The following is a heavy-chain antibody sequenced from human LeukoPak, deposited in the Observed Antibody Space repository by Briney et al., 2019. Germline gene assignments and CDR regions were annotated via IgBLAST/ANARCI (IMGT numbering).Heavy chain of an antibody. CDR2: INPHSGGT. D-gene: IGHD4-17*01. CDR1: GYTFTGYY. Sequence: ASVKVSCKASGYTFTGYYIHWVRQAPGQGLEWMGWINPHSGGTNYAQKFQGGVTMTRDTSITTAYMELSSLRSDDTAVYYCANSIDFDYGDYYFDYWGQGALVTISS. V-gene: IGHV1-2*02. J-gene: IGHJ4*02. CDR3: ANSIDFDYGDYYFDY.